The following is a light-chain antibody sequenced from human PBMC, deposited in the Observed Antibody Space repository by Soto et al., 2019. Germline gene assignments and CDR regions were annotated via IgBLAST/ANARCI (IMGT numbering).Light chain of an antibody. V-gene: IGLV1-51*01. CDR3: GSWDSSLPYV. CDR1: SSNIGNNF. Sequence: VLTQPPSVSAAPGQKVTISCSGSSSNIGNNFVTWYQQLPGTAPKLLIYDNNKRPSGIPDRFSGSQSGTSATLGITGLQTGDEAVYYCGSWDSSLPYVFGTGTKLT. J-gene: IGLJ1*01. CDR2: DNN.